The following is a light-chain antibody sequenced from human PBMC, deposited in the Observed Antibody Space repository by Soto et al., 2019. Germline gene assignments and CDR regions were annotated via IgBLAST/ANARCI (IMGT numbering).Light chain of an antibody. CDR1: QSVRSN. CDR2: GAS. J-gene: IGKJ4*01. Sequence: EIVMTQAPATLSVSPGESATLSCRASQSVRSNLAWYQQKPGQAPRRLIYGASTRATGIPARFSGSGSGTEFTLTISGLQSEDFAVYYCHQYNMWPPLIFGGGNKVEIK. V-gene: IGKV3-15*01. CDR3: HQYNMWPPLI.